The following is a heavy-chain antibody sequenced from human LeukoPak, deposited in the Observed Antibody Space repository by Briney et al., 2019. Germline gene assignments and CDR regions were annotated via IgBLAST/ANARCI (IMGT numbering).Heavy chain of an antibody. J-gene: IGHJ4*02. CDR3: VRDRGYSTFDY. CDR1: GFVIGHSW. D-gene: IGHD3-22*01. Sequence: GGSLRLSCEASGFVIGHSWMSWVRQAPGKGLEWVANINLDGSEINYLDSLTGRLTISRDNAKDSLYLQMNGLRAEDTAVYFCVRDRGYSTFDYWGQGTLVTVSS. CDR2: INLDGSEI. V-gene: IGHV3-7*03.